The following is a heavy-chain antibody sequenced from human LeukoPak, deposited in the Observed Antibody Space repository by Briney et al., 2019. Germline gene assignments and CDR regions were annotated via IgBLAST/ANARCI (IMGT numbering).Heavy chain of an antibody. CDR2: INHSGST. D-gene: IGHD7-27*01. V-gene: IGHV4-34*01. J-gene: IGHJ4*02. CDR3: ARGPAWGPAAHD. Sequence: SETLSLTCTVYGGSFSDYYWTWIRQPPGKGLEWLGEINHSGSTNYNPSLKSRVTISVDTSKKQFSLKMTSVTAADTAVYFCARGPAWGPAAHDWDQGTLVTVSS. CDR1: GGSFSDYY.